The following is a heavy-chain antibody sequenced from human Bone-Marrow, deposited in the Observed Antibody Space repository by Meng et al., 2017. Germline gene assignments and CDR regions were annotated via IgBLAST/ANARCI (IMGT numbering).Heavy chain of an antibody. CDR1: GYTFTSYA. CDR2: INTNTGNP. Sequence: ASVKVSCKASGYTFTSYAMNWVRQAPGQGLEWMGWINTNTGNPTYAQGFTGRFVFSLDTSVSTAYLQISSLKAEDTALYCCARYSDYYGSSGYAFYFDYWGQGTLVTVSS. J-gene: IGHJ4*02. CDR3: ARYSDYYGSSGYAFYFDY. D-gene: IGHD3-22*01. V-gene: IGHV7-4-1*02.